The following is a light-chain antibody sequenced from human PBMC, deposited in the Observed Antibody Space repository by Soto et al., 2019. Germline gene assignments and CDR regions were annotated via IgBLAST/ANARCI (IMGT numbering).Light chain of an antibody. CDR1: QSISSY. V-gene: IGKV1-39*01. CDR3: QQSYTNSGT. J-gene: IGKJ1*01. Sequence: DIQMTQSPPTLSASVGDRVTITCRASQSISSYLNWYQQKPGKAPKLLIYAASSLQSGVPSRFSGSGSGTDFTLTISSLQPEDFATYYCQQSYTNSGTFGQGTKVDIK. CDR2: AAS.